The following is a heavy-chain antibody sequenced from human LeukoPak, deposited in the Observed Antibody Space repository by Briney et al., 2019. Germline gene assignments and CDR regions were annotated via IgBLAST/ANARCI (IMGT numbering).Heavy chain of an antibody. CDR3: ARGGGNYAGDY. Sequence: PGGSLRLSCAASGFTFSSYSMNWVRQAPGKGLEWVSYISSPSSTIYYADSVKGRFTISRDNAKNSLYLQMNSLRAEDTAVYYCARGGGNYAGDYWGQGTLVTVSS. J-gene: IGHJ4*02. CDR2: ISSPSSTI. V-gene: IGHV3-48*01. D-gene: IGHD1-26*01. CDR1: GFTFSSYS.